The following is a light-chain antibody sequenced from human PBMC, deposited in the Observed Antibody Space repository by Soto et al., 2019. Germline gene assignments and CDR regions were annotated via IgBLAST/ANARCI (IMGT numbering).Light chain of an antibody. J-gene: IGLJ2*01. V-gene: IGLV2-8*01. CDR2: EVT. CDR1: NSDVGLYNF. Sequence: QSALTQPPSASGSPGQSVTISCTGTNSDVGLYNFVSWYQHHPGNAPKLIIYEVTKRPSGVPDRFSGSKSGNTASLTVSGLRAEDEADYYCSSYGGRNSVLFGRGTKLTVL. CDR3: SSYGGRNSVL.